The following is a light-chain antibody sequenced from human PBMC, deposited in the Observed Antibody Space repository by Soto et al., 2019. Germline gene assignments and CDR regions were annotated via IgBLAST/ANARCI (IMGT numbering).Light chain of an antibody. V-gene: IGKV1-5*03. CDR3: QQYYGPWT. J-gene: IGKJ1*01. Sequence: DFQMTQSPSTLSSSVGDRVTITCRASQTINNWLAWFQQKPGKAPKLLIYEASRLQSGVPSRFSGSGSGTEFTLTISSLQPDDIATYYCQQYYGPWTFGQGTKVEIK. CDR2: EAS. CDR1: QTINNW.